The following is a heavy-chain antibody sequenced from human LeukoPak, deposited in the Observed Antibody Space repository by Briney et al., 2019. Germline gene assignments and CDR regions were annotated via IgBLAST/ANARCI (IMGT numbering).Heavy chain of an antibody. CDR2: ISGSGGST. D-gene: IGHD2-2*01. J-gene: IGHJ4*02. V-gene: IGHV3-23*01. CDR3: AKDSSVVPAASSLDY. Sequence: PGGSLRLSCAASGFTFSSYAMSWVRQAPGKGLEWVSAISGSGGSTYYADSVKGRFTISRDNSKNTLYLQMNSLRAEDTAVYYCAKDSSVVPAASSLDYWGQGTLVTVSS. CDR1: GFTFSSYA.